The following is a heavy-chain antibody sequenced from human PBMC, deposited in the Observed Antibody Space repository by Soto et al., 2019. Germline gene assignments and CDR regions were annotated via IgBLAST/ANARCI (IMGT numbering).Heavy chain of an antibody. V-gene: IGHV4-39*01. Sequence: QLQLQESGPGLVKPSETLSLTCTVSGGSISSSSYYWGWIRQPPGKGLEWIGSIYYSGSTYYNPSLRSRRTIAVDTSKNPSSLKLSSVTAADTAVYYCARKVYCSGGSCYFDWGQGTLVTVSS. CDR2: IYYSGST. CDR3: ARKVYCSGGSCYFD. J-gene: IGHJ4*02. D-gene: IGHD2-15*01. CDR1: GGSISSSSYY.